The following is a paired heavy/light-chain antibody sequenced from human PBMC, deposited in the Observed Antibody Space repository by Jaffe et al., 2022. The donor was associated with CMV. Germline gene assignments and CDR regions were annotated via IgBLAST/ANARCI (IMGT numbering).Light chain of an antibody. Sequence: EIVLTQSPGTLSLSPGERATLSCRASQSVSSSYLAWYQQKPGQAPRLLIYGASSRATGIPDRFSGSGSGTDFTLTISRLEPEDFAVYYCQQYGSSPPTTFGQGTKVEIK. CDR2: GAS. CDR1: QSVSSSY. V-gene: IGKV3-20*01. CDR3: QQYGSSPPTT. J-gene: IGKJ1*01.
Heavy chain of an antibody. CDR1: GGSISSSSYY. V-gene: IGHV4-39*01. CDR3: ARLRSKSGSYYRGGSIYMDV. D-gene: IGHD3-10*01. J-gene: IGHJ6*03. CDR2: IYYSGST. Sequence: QLQLQESGPGLVKPSETLSLTCTVSGGSISSSSYYWGWIRQPPGKGLEWIGSIYYSGSTYYNPSLKSRVTISVDTSKNQFSLKLSSVTAADTAVYYCARLRSKSGSYYRGGSIYMDVWGKGTTVTVSS.